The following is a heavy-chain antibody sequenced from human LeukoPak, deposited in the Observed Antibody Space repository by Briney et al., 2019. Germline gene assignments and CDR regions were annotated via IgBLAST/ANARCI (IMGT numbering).Heavy chain of an antibody. J-gene: IGHJ5*02. CDR3: ARQRDTMVRGGGNWFDP. CDR1: GGSISSGGYY. V-gene: IGHV4-31*03. Sequence: SETLSLTCTVSGGSISSGGYYSSWIRQHPGKGLEWIGYIYYSGSTYYNPSLKSRVTISVDTSKNQFSLKLSSVTAADTAVYYCARQRDTMVRGGGNWFDPWGQGTLVTVSS. D-gene: IGHD3-10*01. CDR2: IYYSGST.